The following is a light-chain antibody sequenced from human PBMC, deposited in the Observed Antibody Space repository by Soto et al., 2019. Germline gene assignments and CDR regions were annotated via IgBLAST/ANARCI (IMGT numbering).Light chain of an antibody. J-gene: IGKJ1*01. CDR2: KAS. Sequence: DIQMTQSPSTLSSSVGDRVTITCRASQSISDRLAWYQQRPGKAPKLLIYKASTLQSGVPSRFSGSGYGAEFTLAISSLQPDDFAIHCCQHYSSCSRAFAQGTKGEIK. V-gene: IGKV1-5*03. CDR1: QSISDR. CDR3: QHYSSCSRA.